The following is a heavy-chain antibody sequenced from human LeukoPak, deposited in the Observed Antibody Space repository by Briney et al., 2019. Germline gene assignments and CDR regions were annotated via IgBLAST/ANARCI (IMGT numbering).Heavy chain of an antibody. CDR3: ARSRSGYYEDY. Sequence: PGGSLRLSCAGSGVSFSRYWMNWVRQAPGKGLEWVANIKKDGSEKYYVDSVKGRFTISRDNAKNSLSLQVNSLSAEDTAAYYCARSRSGYYEDYWGQGTLVTVSS. CDR2: IKKDGSEK. D-gene: IGHD3-22*01. J-gene: IGHJ4*02. CDR1: GVSFSRYW. V-gene: IGHV3-7*01.